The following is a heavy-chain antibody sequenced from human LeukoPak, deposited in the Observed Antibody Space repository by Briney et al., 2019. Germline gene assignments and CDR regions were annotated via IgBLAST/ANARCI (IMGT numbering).Heavy chain of an antibody. CDR2: ISGSGGST. CDR1: GFTFSNCA. Sequence: PGGSLRLSCAAPGFTFSNCAMSWVRQAPGKGLEWVSGISGSGGSTYYADSVKGRFTISRDNSKNTLDLQMNSLRAEDTAVYYCAKDQTSSGWYFDYWGHGTLVTVSS. V-gene: IGHV3-23*01. CDR3: AKDQTSSGWYFDY. J-gene: IGHJ4*01. D-gene: IGHD6-19*01.